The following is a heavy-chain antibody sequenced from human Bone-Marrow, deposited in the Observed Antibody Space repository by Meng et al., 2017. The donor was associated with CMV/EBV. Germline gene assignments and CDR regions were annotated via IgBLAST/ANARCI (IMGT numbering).Heavy chain of an antibody. CDR3: ARGEWHYYYDSSGYYRNWFDP. CDR2: IYYSGST. CDR1: GGSISSSNW. V-gene: IGHV4-4*02. Sequence: GSLRLSCAVSGGSISSSNWWSWVRQRPGKGLEWIGSIYYSGSTYYNPSLKSRVTISVDTSKNQFSLKLSSVTAADTAVYYCARGEWHYYYDSSGYYRNWFDPWGQGTLVTVSS. J-gene: IGHJ5*02. D-gene: IGHD3-22*01.